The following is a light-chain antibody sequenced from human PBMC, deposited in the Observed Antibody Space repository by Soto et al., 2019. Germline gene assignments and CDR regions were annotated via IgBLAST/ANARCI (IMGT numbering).Light chain of an antibody. J-gene: IGLJ1*01. V-gene: IGLV1-44*01. CDR1: SSNIGSNT. CDR3: AAWDDRLKGYV. Sequence: QSVLTQPPSASGTPGQRVTISCSGSSSNIGSNTINWYQQLPGTAPKLLIYSNNQRPPGVPSRFSGSNSGTSASLAISGLQYEDEADYYCAAWDDRLKGYVFGTGTKVTVL. CDR2: SNN.